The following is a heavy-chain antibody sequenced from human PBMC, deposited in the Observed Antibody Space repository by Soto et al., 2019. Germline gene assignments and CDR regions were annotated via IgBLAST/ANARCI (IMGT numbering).Heavy chain of an antibody. J-gene: IGHJ1*01. Sequence: QVQLVESGGGVVQPGRSLRLSCAASGFTFRTYGIHWVRQAPGKGLEWVALISKDGTSTYYADSVRGRFTTSRDNSQNKAFLQMNSLSPEDTAIYFCARGTDYANLGNAEYFHPWGQGTLVT. V-gene: IGHV3-30*03. CDR3: ARGTDYANLGNAEYFHP. CDR1: GFTFRTYG. CDR2: ISKDGTST. D-gene: IGHD4-4*01.